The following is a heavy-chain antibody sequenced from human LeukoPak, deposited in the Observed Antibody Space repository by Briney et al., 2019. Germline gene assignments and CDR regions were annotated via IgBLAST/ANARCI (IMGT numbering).Heavy chain of an antibody. J-gene: IGHJ4*02. CDR1: GYTFTSYD. D-gene: IGHD3-9*01. Sequence: ASVKVSCKASGYTFTSYDINWVRQATGQGLEWTGWMNPNSGNTGYAQKFQGRVTMTRNTSISTAYMELSSLRSEDTAVYYCARGRYDILTGTNWGQGTLVTVSS. CDR2: MNPNSGNT. V-gene: IGHV1-8*01. CDR3: ARGRYDILTGTN.